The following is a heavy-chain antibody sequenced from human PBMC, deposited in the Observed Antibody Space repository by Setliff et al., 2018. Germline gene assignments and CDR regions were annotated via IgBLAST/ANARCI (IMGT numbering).Heavy chain of an antibody. CDR1: GFTFSTYS. D-gene: IGHD2-21*02. V-gene: IGHV3-23*01. Sequence: GGSLRLFCAASGFTFSTYSMSWARQAPGKGLEWVSAISGDSVSIYYADSVRGRFTISRDNAYNSLSLQMSSLTAEDTGVYYCVRGLHYLPVGDSWGQGTLVTVSS. J-gene: IGHJ4*02. CDR2: ISGDSVSI. CDR3: VRGLHYLPVGDS.